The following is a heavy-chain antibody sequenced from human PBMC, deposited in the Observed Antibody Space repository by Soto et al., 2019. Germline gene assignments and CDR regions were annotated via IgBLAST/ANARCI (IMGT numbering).Heavy chain of an antibody. CDR1: GGYISTGGYY. V-gene: IGHV4-31*03. Sequence: QVQLQESGPGLVKPSQTLSLTCTVSGGYISTGGYYWTWIRQHPGKGLGWIGYIYYSGSTSCTPSLRSRVTISVDTSKNLFSLKLSSVTAADTAVYYCARGLSGTLFDSWGQGTLVNVSS. CDR3: ARGLSGTLFDS. D-gene: IGHD3-10*01. J-gene: IGHJ4*02. CDR2: IYYSGST.